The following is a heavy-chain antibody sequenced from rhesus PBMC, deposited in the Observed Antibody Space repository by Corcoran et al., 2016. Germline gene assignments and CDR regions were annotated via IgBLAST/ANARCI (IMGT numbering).Heavy chain of an antibody. CDR3: ARETAAGTYFEY. J-gene: IGHJ4*01. CDR1: GGSIRGGNG. D-gene: IGHD6-25*01. CDR2: IYSSNGNT. V-gene: IGHV4S7*01. Sequence: QVQLQESGPGLLKPSDTLSLTCAVSGGSIRGGNGWGWIRHPPGKGLEWIGIIYSSNGNTYYNASLKSRVTISIDTSKNQFSLKLNSVTAADTAVYYCARETAAGTYFEYWGQGVPVTVSS.